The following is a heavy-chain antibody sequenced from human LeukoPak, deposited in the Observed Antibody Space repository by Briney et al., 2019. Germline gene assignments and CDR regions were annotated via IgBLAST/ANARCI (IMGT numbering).Heavy chain of an antibody. J-gene: IGHJ2*01. V-gene: IGHV3-23*01. D-gene: IGHD1-14*01. Sequence: PGGSLRLSCVASEFTFSSYAMSWVRQAPGKGLEWVSGITSSGDSTYYTDFVKGRFTISRDNSKNTLYLQMNSLRAEDSAVYYCAKPPEYFDLWGRGTLVTVSS. CDR1: EFTFSSYA. CDR2: ITSSGDST. CDR3: AKPPEYFDL.